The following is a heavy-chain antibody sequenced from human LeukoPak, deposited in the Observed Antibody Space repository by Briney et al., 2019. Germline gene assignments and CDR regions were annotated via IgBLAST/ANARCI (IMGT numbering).Heavy chain of an antibody. J-gene: IGHJ4*02. CDR3: ARDLLGQLYYFDY. CDR2: INPNSGGT. D-gene: IGHD1-1*01. CDR1: GYTFTGYY. Sequence: ALVKVSCKASGYTFTGYYIHWVRQAPGQGLEWVGWINPNSGGTNYAQKFQGRVTMTRDTSISTAYMELSGLGSDDTAVYYCARDLLGQLYYFDYWGQGTLVTVSS. V-gene: IGHV1-2*02.